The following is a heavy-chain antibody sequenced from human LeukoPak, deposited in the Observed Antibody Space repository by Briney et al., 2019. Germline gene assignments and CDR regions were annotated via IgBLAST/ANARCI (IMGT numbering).Heavy chain of an antibody. Sequence: PGGSLRLSCAASGFIFNSFYMNWVRQAPGKGLEWVASIKPDGSDKFYVDSVKGRFTISRDNDKNSLYLQMNSLRAEDTAIYFCARVFDYTIGSPHYAAFASGGREPLVPVS. J-gene: IGHJ4*02. D-gene: IGHD3-16*01. CDR1: GFIFNSFY. CDR3: ARVFDYTIGSPHYAAFAS. V-gene: IGHV3-7*01. CDR2: IKPDGSDK.